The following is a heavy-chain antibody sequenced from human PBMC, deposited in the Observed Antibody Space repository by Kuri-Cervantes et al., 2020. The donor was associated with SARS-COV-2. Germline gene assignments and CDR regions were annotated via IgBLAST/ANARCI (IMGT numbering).Heavy chain of an antibody. J-gene: IGHJ6*02. CDR1: GFTFSSYG. D-gene: IGHD5-12*01. Sequence: GESLEISCAASGFTFSSYGMHWVRQAPGKGLEWVAVISYDGSNKYYADSVKGRFTISRDNSRKTLDLVMNSLRVEDTAVYYCARGGRHVAAPNPWAWGPKKKYDYFGMDVWGQGLMVTVSS. CDR2: ISYDGSNK. V-gene: IGHV3-30*03. CDR3: ARGGRHVAAPNPWAWGPKKKYDYFGMDV.